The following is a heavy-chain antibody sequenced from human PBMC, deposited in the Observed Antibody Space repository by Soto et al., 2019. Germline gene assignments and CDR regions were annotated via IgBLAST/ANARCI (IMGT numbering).Heavy chain of an antibody. Sequence: GGSLRLSCAASGFTFSSFTMNWVRRAPGKGLEWVSSISSGSSYIYYADSVKGRFTISRDNAKNSLYLQLNSLRAEDTAVYYCAREDYGDYGGSWGQGTLVTVS. D-gene: IGHD4-17*01. J-gene: IGHJ4*02. CDR3: AREDYGDYGGS. CDR1: GFTFSSFT. CDR2: ISSGSSYI. V-gene: IGHV3-21*01.